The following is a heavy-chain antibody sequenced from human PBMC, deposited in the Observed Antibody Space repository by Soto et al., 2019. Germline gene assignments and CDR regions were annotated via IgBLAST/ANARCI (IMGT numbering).Heavy chain of an antibody. D-gene: IGHD3-3*01. CDR3: ARARDFWSGYLNEDYYYYGMDV. Sequence: ASVKVSCKASGGTFSSYAISWVRQAPGQGLEWMGGIIPIFGTANYAQKFQGRVTITADESTSTAYMELSSLRSEDTAVYYCARARDFWSGYLNEDYYYYGMDVWGQGTTVTVSS. CDR2: IIPIFGTA. CDR1: GGTFSSYA. J-gene: IGHJ6*02. V-gene: IGHV1-69*13.